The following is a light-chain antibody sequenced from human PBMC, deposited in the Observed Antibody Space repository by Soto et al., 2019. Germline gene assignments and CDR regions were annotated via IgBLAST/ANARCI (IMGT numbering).Light chain of an antibody. J-gene: IGKJ1*01. V-gene: IGKV1-5*01. Sequence: DIQMTQSPSTLSASVGDRVTITCRASQSISSWLAWYKQKPGKAPKILIYDASSLESGVPSRFSGSGSGTEFTLTISRLQPDDFATYYCQQYNSYWTFGQGTKVDI. CDR2: DAS. CDR1: QSISSW. CDR3: QQYNSYWT.